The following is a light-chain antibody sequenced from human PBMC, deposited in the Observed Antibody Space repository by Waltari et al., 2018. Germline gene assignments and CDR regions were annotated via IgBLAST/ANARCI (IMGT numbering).Light chain of an antibody. J-gene: IGLJ2*01. Sequence: QSALTQPDSVSGSPGQTITISCTGTSSDVGDYKYVSWYQQYPGKAPKVIIYDAINRPYGVSNRFSGSKSGNSASLTISGLQAEDEAHYFCASFISSTSGVFGGGTRLTVL. CDR3: ASFISSTSGV. V-gene: IGLV2-14*03. CDR1: SSDVGDYKY. CDR2: DAI.